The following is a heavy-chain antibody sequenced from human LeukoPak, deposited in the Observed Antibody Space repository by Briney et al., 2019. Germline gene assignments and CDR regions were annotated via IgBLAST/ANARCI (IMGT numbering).Heavy chain of an antibody. J-gene: IGHJ4*02. Sequence: GGSLRLSCAASGFTFSSYAMSWVRQAPGKGLEWVAGIPDSGGGTYYTDSVKGRFTISRDNSKNTLYLQMGSLRGEDTAVYYCAKEVATTGVPVFDYWGQGTLVTVSS. CDR2: IPDSGGGT. D-gene: IGHD2-8*01. V-gene: IGHV3-23*01. CDR1: GFTFSSYA. CDR3: AKEVATTGVPVFDY.